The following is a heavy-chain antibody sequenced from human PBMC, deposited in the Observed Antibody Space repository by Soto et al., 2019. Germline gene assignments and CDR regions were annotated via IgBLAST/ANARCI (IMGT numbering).Heavy chain of an antibody. Sequence: QVQLVQSGAEVKKPGSSVKVSCKASGGTFSKFPISWVRQAPGQGLEWMGGIIPIFGTANYAQKFQGRVTITADESTTTVYMELSSPRSEDTAVYYCAREYCIGISCDLAFDAFDIWGQGTMVTVSS. D-gene: IGHD2-2*01. J-gene: IGHJ3*02. V-gene: IGHV1-69*12. CDR2: IIPIFGTA. CDR3: AREYCIGISCDLAFDAFDI. CDR1: GGTFSKFP.